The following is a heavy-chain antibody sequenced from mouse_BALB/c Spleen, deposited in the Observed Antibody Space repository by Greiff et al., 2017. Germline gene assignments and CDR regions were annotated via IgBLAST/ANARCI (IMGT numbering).Heavy chain of an antibody. CDR1: GYTFTSYW. Sequence: VKLMESGAELARPGASVKLSCKASGYTFTSYWMQWVKQRPGQGLEWIGAIYPGDGDTRYTQKFKGKATLTADKSSSTAYMQLSSLASEDSAVYYCARDGNYWYFDVWGAGTTVTVSS. D-gene: IGHD2-1*01. V-gene: IGHV1-87*01. CDR3: ARDGNYWYFDV. CDR2: IYPGDGDT. J-gene: IGHJ1*01.